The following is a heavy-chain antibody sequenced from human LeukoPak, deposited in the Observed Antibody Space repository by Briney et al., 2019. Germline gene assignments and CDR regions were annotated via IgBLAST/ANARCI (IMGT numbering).Heavy chain of an antibody. CDR1: GFTFSSYA. V-gene: IGHV3-30-3*01. CDR3: ARDRALEQWPPGDY. D-gene: IGHD6-19*01. CDR2: ISYDGSNK. Sequence: GGSLRLSCAASGFTFSSYAMHWVRQAPGKGLEWVAVISYDGSNKYYADSVKGRFTISRDNSKNTLYLQMNSLRAEDTAVYYCARDRALEQWPPGDYWGQGTLVTVSS. J-gene: IGHJ4*02.